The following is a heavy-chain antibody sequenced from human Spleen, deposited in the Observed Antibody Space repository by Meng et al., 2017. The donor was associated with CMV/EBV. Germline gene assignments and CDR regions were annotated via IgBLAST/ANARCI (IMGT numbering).Heavy chain of an antibody. CDR3: ASPTWTSALDI. D-gene: IGHD3/OR15-3a*01. CDR1: GFTVSSNY. J-gene: IGHJ3*02. V-gene: IGHV3-11*04. Sequence: GGSLRLSCAASGFTVSSNYMSWVRQAPGKGLEWVSYISSSDYTIYYADSVKGRFTISRDNAKNSLYLQMNSLRAEDTAVYYCASPTWTSALDIWGLGTMVTVSS. CDR2: ISSSDYTI.